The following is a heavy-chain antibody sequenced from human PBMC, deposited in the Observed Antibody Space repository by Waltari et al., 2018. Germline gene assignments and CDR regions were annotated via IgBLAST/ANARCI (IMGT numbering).Heavy chain of an antibody. CDR1: GGSISSYY. CDR2: IYYTGTT. CDR3: ARDNAVIPGPMFY. D-gene: IGHD2-2*01. V-gene: IGHV4-59*01. J-gene: IGHJ4*02. Sequence: QVQLQESGPGLVKPSETLSLTCAVSGGSISSYYWTWIRQPPGKGLEWIGHIYYTGTTSYNPSLKSRVIISRDTSMNQFSLNLSSVTAADTAVYYCARDNAVIPGPMFYWGQGIMVTVSS.